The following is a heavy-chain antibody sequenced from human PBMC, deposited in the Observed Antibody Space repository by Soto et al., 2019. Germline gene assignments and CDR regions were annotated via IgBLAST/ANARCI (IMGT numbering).Heavy chain of an antibody. V-gene: IGHV1-69*13. CDR3: AIHTSCYTRACYYGMDV. D-gene: IGHD2-2*02. CDR1: GGTFSSYA. Sequence: SVKVSCKASGGTFSSYAISWVRQAPGQGLEWMGGIIPIFGTANYAQKFQGRVTITADESTSTAYMELSSLRSEDAAVYYCAIHTSCYTRACYYGMDVWGQGTTVTVSS. J-gene: IGHJ6*02. CDR2: IIPIFGTA.